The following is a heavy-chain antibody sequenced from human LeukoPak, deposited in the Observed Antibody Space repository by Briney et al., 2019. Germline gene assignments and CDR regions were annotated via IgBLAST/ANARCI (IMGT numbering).Heavy chain of an antibody. D-gene: IGHD2-8*02. J-gene: IGHJ4*02. Sequence: GASVTVSCKASGYRFTSYGISWVRQAPGQGLEWMGLISPTGSSTNYAQKFRGRVTMTRDTSTTTVYMELSSLRSEDTAVYYCAREESGGYFDYWGQGTLVTVSS. CDR3: AREESGGYFDY. CDR2: ISPTGSST. CDR1: GYRFTSYG. V-gene: IGHV1-18*01.